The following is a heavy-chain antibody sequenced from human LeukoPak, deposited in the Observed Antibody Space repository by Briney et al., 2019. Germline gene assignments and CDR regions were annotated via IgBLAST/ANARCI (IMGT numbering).Heavy chain of an antibody. D-gene: IGHD5/OR15-5a*01. CDR1: AITFSNSW. CDR2: IKQDGSET. CDR3: ARHLAGDSLYRHFDY. J-gene: IGHJ4*02. Sequence: GGSLRLSCTASAITFSNSWMSWVRQAPEKGLEWVANIKQDGSETNYVASVKGRFTISRDNAKNSLFLQMNSLRGEDTAIYYCARHLAGDSLYRHFDYWGQGALVTVSS. V-gene: IGHV3-7*04.